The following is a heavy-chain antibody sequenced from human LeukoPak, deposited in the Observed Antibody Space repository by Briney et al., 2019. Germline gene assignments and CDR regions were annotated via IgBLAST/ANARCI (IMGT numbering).Heavy chain of an antibody. CDR1: GGSFSGYY. CDR3: ARGQFLEWLLYSYYFDY. D-gene: IGHD3-3*01. Sequence: PSETLSLTCAVCGGSFSGYYWSWIRQPPGKGLEWIGEINHSGSTNYNPSLKSRVTISVDTSKNQFSLKLSSVTAADTAVYYCARGQFLEWLLYSYYFDYWGQGTLVTVSS. J-gene: IGHJ4*02. CDR2: INHSGST. V-gene: IGHV4-34*01.